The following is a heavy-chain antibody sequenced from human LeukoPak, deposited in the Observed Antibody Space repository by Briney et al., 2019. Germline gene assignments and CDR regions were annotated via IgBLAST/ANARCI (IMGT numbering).Heavy chain of an antibody. V-gene: IGHV2-70*11. D-gene: IGHD3-22*01. CDR2: IDWDDDK. Sequence: ESGPTLVKPTQTLTLTCTFSGFSLSTSGMCVGWIRQPPGKALEWLARIDWDDDKYYSTSLKTRLTISKDTSKNQVVLTMTNMDPVDTATYYCARILYYYDSSGQLGYFDYWGQGTLVTVSS. CDR1: GFSLSTSGMC. J-gene: IGHJ4*02. CDR3: ARILYYYDSSGQLGYFDY.